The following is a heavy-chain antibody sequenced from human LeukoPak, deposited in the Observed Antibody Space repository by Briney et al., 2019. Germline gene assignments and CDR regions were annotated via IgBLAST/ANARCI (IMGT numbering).Heavy chain of an antibody. CDR3: ARVPTVTQGAYYFDY. V-gene: IGHV4-59*01. J-gene: IGHJ4*02. D-gene: IGHD4-17*01. CDR1: GGSISSYY. CDR2: TYYSGST. Sequence: PSETLSLTCTVSGGSISSYYWSWIRQPPGKGLEWIGYTYYSGSTNYNPSLKSRVTISVDTSKNQFSLKLSSVTAADTAVYYCARVPTVTQGAYYFDYWGQGTLVTVSS.